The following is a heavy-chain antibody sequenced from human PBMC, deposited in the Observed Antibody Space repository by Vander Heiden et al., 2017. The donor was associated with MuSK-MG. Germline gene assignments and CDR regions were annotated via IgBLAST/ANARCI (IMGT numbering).Heavy chain of an antibody. CDR3: ARRGYDPNSDQ. D-gene: IGHD3-3*01. CDR1: GGAFRNYY. CDR2: VTYTGVT. Sequence: QVQLLQWGAGLLKPSETLSLTCAVYGGAFRNYYWSWIRQPPGQGLEWIGEVTYTGVTNYNPSFKSRVTISIDTSRNQFSLNLRSVTAADRAVYYCARRGYDPNSDQWSQGTLVTVSS. V-gene: IGHV4-34*01. J-gene: IGHJ4*02.